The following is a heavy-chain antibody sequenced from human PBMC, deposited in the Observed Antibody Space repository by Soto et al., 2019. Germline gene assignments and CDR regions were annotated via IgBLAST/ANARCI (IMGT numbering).Heavy chain of an antibody. CDR2: ISGYNGDT. CDR3: AKNGQPPYYYYGMDV. V-gene: IGHV1-18*01. CDR1: GYTFSRYG. D-gene: IGHD2-8*01. J-gene: IGHJ6*01. Sequence: QGQLVQSGPEAKKPGASVKASCKASGYTFSRYGISWVRQAPGQGLEWMGWISGYNGDTKYAQKVQGRVTMTIDTSTYTAYMELRSLTSDDTAIYYCAKNGQPPYYYYGMDVW.